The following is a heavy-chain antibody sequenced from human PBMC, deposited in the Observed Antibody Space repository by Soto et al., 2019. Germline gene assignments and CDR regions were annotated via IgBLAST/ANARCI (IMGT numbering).Heavy chain of an antibody. V-gene: IGHV1-69*01. J-gene: IGHJ4*02. Sequence: QVQLVQSGAEVKKPGSSVTVSCKASGGTFSSYAISWVRQAPGQGLEWMGGIIPIFGTANYAQKFQGRVTITADESTSTDYMELSRLRSEDTAVYYCASSGTDYDWTTADYWGQGNLVTVYS. CDR3: ASSGTDYDWTTADY. CDR1: GGTFSSYA. D-gene: IGHD4-17*01. CDR2: IIPIFGTA.